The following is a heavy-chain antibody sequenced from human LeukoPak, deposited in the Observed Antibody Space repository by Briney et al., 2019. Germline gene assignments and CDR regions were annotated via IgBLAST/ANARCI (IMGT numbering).Heavy chain of an antibody. Sequence: GGSLRLSCAASGFTFSSYSMNWGRQAPGKGLEWVSSISSSSSYIYYADSVKGRFTISRDNAKNSLYLQMNSLRAEDTAVYYCASEGSGLDAFDIWGQGTMVTVSS. CDR3: ASEGSGLDAFDI. CDR2: ISSSSSYI. V-gene: IGHV3-21*01. D-gene: IGHD2-15*01. CDR1: GFTFSSYS. J-gene: IGHJ3*02.